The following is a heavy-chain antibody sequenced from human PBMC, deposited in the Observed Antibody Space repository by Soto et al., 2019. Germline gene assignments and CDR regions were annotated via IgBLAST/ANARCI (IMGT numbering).Heavy chain of an antibody. CDR1: GYTFTGYY. Sequence: ASVKVSCKASGYTFTGYYMHWVRQALGQGLEWMGWINAYNGNTNYAQKLQGRVTMTTDTSTSTAYMELRSLRSDDTVMYYYARGIAVAGTGAFDIWGQGTMVTVSS. CDR3: ARGIAVAGTGAFDI. V-gene: IGHV1-18*04. J-gene: IGHJ3*02. D-gene: IGHD6-19*01. CDR2: INAYNGNT.